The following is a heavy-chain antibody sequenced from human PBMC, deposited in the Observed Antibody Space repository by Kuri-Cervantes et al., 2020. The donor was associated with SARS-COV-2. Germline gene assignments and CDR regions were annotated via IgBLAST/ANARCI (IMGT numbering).Heavy chain of an antibody. CDR2: IYYTGST. J-gene: IGHJ4*02. V-gene: IGHV4-59*13. D-gene: IGHD4-17*01. CDR3: ARGTIGFGDDYFDY. CDR1: GASISRYY. Sequence: GSLRLSCTVSGASISRYYWSWIRQPPGKGLEWIGYIYYTGSTNSNPSLKGRVTISMDTSKSQFSLKVSSVTAADTAVYYCARGTIGFGDDYFDYWSQGTLVTVSS.